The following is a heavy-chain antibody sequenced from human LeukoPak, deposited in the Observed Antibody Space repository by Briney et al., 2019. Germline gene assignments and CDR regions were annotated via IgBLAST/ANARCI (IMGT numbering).Heavy chain of an antibody. CDR3: ARESAGFGGFDY. CDR2: INSNRGDT. V-gene: IGHV1-2*02. J-gene: IGHJ4*02. D-gene: IGHD2-15*01. CDR1: GSFTGYN. Sequence: ASVKVSCKASGSFTGYNMHWVRQAPGQGLEWMGCINSNRGDTSYAQMFQGRVTLTRDTSVSTAYMEVSSLRSDDTAVYYCARESAGFGGFDYWGQGSPVTVSS.